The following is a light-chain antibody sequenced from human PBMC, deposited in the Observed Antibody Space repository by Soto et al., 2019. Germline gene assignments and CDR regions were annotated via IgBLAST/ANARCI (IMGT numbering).Light chain of an antibody. V-gene: IGLV2-14*03. CDR1: SNDVGAYNY. J-gene: IGLJ1*01. CDR3: TSYTSGRTYV. CDR2: DVS. Sequence: QSALTQPASVSGSPGQSITVSCTGTSNDVGAYNYVSWYQQHPGTAPKLMIYDVSNRPSGVSNRFSGSKSGNTASLTISGLQAEDEADYYCTSYTSGRTYVFGTGTKVTVL.